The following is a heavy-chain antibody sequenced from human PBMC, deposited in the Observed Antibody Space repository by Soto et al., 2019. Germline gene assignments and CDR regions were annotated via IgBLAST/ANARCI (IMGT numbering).Heavy chain of an antibody. J-gene: IGHJ4*02. V-gene: IGHV3-30-3*01. CDR1: GFTFSSYA. D-gene: IGHD3-22*01. Sequence: QVQLVESGGGVVQPGRSLRLSCAASGFTFSSYAMHWVRQAPGKGLEWVAVISYDGSNKYYADYVQGRFTISRDNSKNTLYLQMISLRAENTAVYYCAYSSGYSLFDYWGQGNLVNVSS. CDR3: AYSSGYSLFDY. CDR2: ISYDGSNK.